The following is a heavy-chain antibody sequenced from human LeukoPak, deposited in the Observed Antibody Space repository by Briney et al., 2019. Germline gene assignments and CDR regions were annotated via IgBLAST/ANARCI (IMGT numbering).Heavy chain of an antibody. CDR2: IIPILGIA. CDR3: ARGDTAMGHYYYYGMDV. Sequence: SVKVSCKASGGTFSSYAISWVRQAPGQGLEWMGRIIPILGIANYAQKFQGRVTITADKSTSTAYMELSSLRSEDTAVYYCARGDTAMGHYYYYGMDVWGQGTTVTVSS. CDR1: GGTFSSYA. V-gene: IGHV1-69*04. D-gene: IGHD5-18*01. J-gene: IGHJ6*02.